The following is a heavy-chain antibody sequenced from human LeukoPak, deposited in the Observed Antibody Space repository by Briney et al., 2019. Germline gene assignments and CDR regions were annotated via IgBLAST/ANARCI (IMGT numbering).Heavy chain of an antibody. V-gene: IGHV4-34*01. CDR2: INHSGST. CDR1: GGSFSGCY. D-gene: IGHD1-14*01. Sequence: SETLSLTCAVYGGSFSGCYWSWVRQPPGKGLEWIGEINHSGSTNYNPSLKSRVTISVDTSKNQFSLTLSSVTAADASVYSCARNAAGRAGWQTHRGGYWGQGTLVTVSS. J-gene: IGHJ4*02. CDR3: ARNAAGRAGWQTHRGGY.